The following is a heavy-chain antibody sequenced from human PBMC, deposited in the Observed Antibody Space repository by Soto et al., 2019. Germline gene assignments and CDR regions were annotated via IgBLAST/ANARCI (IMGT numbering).Heavy chain of an antibody. Sequence: TSETLSLTCTVSGESIATGAFYWSWIRLQSGKGPEWIGSIFYAGDTYYNPSLKSRVEISLDGSQNQFSPNLRSVTAADTAVYYCAREGDYRTWFEPWGPGTLVTVSS. CDR2: IFYAGDT. CDR3: AREGDYRTWFEP. CDR1: GESIATGAFY. J-gene: IGHJ5*02. V-gene: IGHV4-31*03. D-gene: IGHD4-17*01.